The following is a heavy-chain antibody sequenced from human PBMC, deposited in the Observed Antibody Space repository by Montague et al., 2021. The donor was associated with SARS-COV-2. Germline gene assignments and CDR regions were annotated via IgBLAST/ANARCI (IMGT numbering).Heavy chain of an antibody. CDR2: IYYSGST. Sequence: TLSLTCTVSGGSISSGGYYWSWIRQHPGKGLEWIGYIYYSGSTXYNPSLKSRVTISVDTSKNQSSLKLSSVTAADTAVYYCARVGRQQLVRLSGMDVWGQGTTVTVSS. CDR1: GGSISSGGYY. CDR3: ARVGRQQLVRLSGMDV. V-gene: IGHV4-31*03. D-gene: IGHD6-13*01. J-gene: IGHJ6*02.